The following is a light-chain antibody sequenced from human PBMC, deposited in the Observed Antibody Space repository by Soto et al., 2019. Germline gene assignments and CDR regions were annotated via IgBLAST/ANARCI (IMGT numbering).Light chain of an antibody. CDR1: SSDVGGYDF. CDR2: EVR. CDR3: SSYTSDWGV. Sequence: QSVLTQPASVSGSVGQSITISCTGTSSDVGGYDFVSWYQHHPDKAPKLIIYEVRTRPSGVSDRFSGSKSGNTASLTISGLQAEDEADYYCSSYTSDWGVFGTGTKVTVL. V-gene: IGLV2-14*01. J-gene: IGLJ1*01.